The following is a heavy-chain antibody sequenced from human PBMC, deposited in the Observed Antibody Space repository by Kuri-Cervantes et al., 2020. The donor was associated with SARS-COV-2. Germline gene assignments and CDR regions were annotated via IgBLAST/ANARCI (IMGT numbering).Heavy chain of an antibody. CDR2: ISGSGGST. D-gene: IGHD2-15*01. CDR1: GFTFSSYA. J-gene: IGHJ3*02. V-gene: IGHV3-23*01. CDR3: AKRRSYCSGGSCSFGAFDI. Sequence: GESLKISCAASGFTFSSYAMSWVRQAPGKGLEWVSAISGSGGSTYYADSVKGRFTISRDNSKNTLNLQMNSLRAEDTAVYYCAKRRSYCSGGSCSFGAFDIWGRGTMVTVSS.